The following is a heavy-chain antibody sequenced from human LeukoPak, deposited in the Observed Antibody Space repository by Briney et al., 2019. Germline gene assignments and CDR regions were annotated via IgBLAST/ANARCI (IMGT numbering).Heavy chain of an antibody. D-gene: IGHD1/OR15-1a*01. Sequence: PSETLSLTCAVYGGSFSGYYWSWIRQPPGKGLEWIGEINHSGSTNYNPSLKSRVTISVDTSKNQFSLKLSSVTAADTAVYYCARDEQTSDAFDIWGQGTMVTVSS. CDR3: ARDEQTSDAFDI. J-gene: IGHJ3*02. CDR2: INHSGST. CDR1: GGSFSGYY. V-gene: IGHV4-34*01.